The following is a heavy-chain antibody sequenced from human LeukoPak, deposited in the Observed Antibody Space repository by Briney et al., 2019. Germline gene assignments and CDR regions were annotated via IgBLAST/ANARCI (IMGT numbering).Heavy chain of an antibody. CDR2: ISGSGGST. CDR1: GFTFSSYA. D-gene: IGHD2-8*01. Sequence: GGSLRLSCAASGFTFSSYAMSWVRQAPGKGLEWVSAISGSGGSTYYADSVKGRFTISRDNSKNTLYLQMNSLRAEDTAVYYCARPMRGYGTNGVCYAFDIWGQGTMVTVSS. CDR3: ARPMRGYGTNGVCYAFDI. J-gene: IGHJ3*02. V-gene: IGHV3-23*01.